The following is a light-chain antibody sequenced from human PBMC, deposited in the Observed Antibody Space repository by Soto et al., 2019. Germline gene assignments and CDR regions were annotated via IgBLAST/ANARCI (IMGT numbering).Light chain of an antibody. CDR2: DAS. J-gene: IGKJ4*01. CDR1: QSISDS. V-gene: IGKV1-5*01. CDR3: QQSYSTST. Sequence: DIQITQSPSTLSTSIGDRVTITCRASQSISDSLAWYQQKPGKAPFLLISDASNLERGVPSRFSGSGSGTGFTLTISSMQPDDFATYYCQQSYSTSTFGGGTKVDIK.